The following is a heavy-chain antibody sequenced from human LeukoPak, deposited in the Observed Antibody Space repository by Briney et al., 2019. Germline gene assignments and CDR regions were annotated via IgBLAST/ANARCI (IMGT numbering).Heavy chain of an antibody. J-gene: IGHJ4*02. Sequence: ASVKVSCKASGYTFTSYYMHWVRQAPGQGLEWMGIINPSGGSTSYAQKFQGRVTMTRDTSTSTVYMELSSLRSEDTAVYYCASRTPYVGYSSGWYSLDYWGQGTLVTVSS. CDR3: ASRTPYVGYSSGWYSLDY. D-gene: IGHD6-19*01. V-gene: IGHV1-46*01. CDR2: INPSGGST. CDR1: GYTFTSYY.